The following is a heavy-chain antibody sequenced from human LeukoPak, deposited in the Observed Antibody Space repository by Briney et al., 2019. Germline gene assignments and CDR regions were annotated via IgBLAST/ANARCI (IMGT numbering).Heavy chain of an antibody. Sequence: GESLKISCQGSRNSFSSYWIDWVRQMPGKGLEWVGIIYPGDSDTRYSPSFQGQDTISADKSTSTAYLQWSSLKASDTAMYYCARSRGHGYNLGFDIWGQGTMVTVSS. D-gene: IGHD5-24*01. V-gene: IGHV5-51*01. CDR2: IYPGDSDT. CDR1: RNSFSSYW. J-gene: IGHJ3*02. CDR3: ARSRGHGYNLGFDI.